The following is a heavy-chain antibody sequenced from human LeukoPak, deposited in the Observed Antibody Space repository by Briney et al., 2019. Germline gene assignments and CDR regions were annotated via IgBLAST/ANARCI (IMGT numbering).Heavy chain of an antibody. Sequence: GGSLRLSCAASGFTLSDHYIDWVRQAPGKGLEWAGRSRNEANAYTTDYAASVKGRFTISRDDSKNSLYLQMNSLKTEDTAVYYCARVNGVYWYFDLWGRGTLVTVSS. J-gene: IGHJ2*01. CDR2: SRNEANAYTT. CDR1: GFTLSDHY. V-gene: IGHV3-72*01. CDR3: ARVNGVYWYFDL. D-gene: IGHD3-10*01.